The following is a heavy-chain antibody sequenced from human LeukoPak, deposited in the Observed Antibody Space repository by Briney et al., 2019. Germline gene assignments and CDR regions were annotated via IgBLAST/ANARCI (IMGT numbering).Heavy chain of an antibody. J-gene: IGHJ5*02. Sequence: PGGSLRLSCAASGFTFSSYWMHWVRQAPGKGLVWVSRINSDGSSINYADSVKGRFTISRDNAKKTLYLQMNSLRAEDTAVYYCARDLGCSSTSCYGTWFDPWGQGTLVTVSS. V-gene: IGHV3-74*01. D-gene: IGHD2-2*01. CDR3: ARDLGCSSTSCYGTWFDP. CDR2: INSDGSSI. CDR1: GFTFSSYW.